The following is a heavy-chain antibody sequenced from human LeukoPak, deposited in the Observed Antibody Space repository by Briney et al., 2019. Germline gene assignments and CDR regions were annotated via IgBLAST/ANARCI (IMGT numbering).Heavy chain of an antibody. D-gene: IGHD3-22*01. Sequence: GGSLRLSCAASGFTFSSYAMSWVRQAPGKGLEWVSAISGSGGSTYYADSVKGRFTISRDNSKNTLYLQMNSLRAEDTAVYYCAKYGSAAMIVVVRFEDAFDIWGQGTMVTVSS. CDR1: GFTFSSYA. CDR2: ISGSGGST. CDR3: AKYGSAAMIVVVRFEDAFDI. J-gene: IGHJ3*02. V-gene: IGHV3-23*01.